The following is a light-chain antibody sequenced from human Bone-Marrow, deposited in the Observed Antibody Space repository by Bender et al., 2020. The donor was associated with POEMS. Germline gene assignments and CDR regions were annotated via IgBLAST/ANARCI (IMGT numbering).Light chain of an antibody. CDR3: SSYAGSNNFVL. Sequence: QSALTQPASVSGSPGQSITISCTGTSSDVGSYNLVSWYQQHPGKAPKLMIYEINKRPSGVPDRFSGSKSGNTASLTVSGLQAEDEAAYYCSSYAGSNNFVLFGGGTKLTVL. V-gene: IGLV2-8*01. CDR1: SSDVGSYNL. J-gene: IGLJ2*01. CDR2: EIN.